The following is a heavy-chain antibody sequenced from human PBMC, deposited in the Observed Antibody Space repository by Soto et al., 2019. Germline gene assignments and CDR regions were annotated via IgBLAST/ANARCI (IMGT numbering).Heavy chain of an antibody. CDR3: AGLREY. CDR2: IDPSDSHA. V-gene: IGHV5-10-1*01. Sequence: EVQLVQSGAEVKKPGESLKISCKGSGYTFSTYYISWVRQMPGKGLEWMGRIDPSDSHATYSPSFQGHVTMSVDKSINTAYLHVRSLNASDTAVYYCAGLREYWGQGTLVTGSS. CDR1: GYTFSTYY. J-gene: IGHJ4*02.